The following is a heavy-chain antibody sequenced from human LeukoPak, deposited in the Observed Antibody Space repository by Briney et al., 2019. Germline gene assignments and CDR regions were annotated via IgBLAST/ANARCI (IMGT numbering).Heavy chain of an antibody. Sequence: PSETLSLTCTVSGGSISSYYWSWIRQPPGKGLEWIGYIYYSVSTNYNPSLKSRVTISVDTSKNQFSLKLSSVTAADTAVYYCARNSYSGRIDYWGQGTLVTVSS. CDR1: GGSISSYY. CDR2: IYYSVST. CDR3: ARNSYSGRIDY. D-gene: IGHD5-12*01. V-gene: IGHV4-59*08. J-gene: IGHJ4*02.